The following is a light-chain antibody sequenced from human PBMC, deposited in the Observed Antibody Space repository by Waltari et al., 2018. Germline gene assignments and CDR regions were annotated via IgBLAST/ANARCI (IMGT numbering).Light chain of an antibody. CDR3: QKYVNLPAT. CDR2: DAS. Sequence: EIVLTQSPGTLSLSQGERATLSCRASQSVSKYVAWYQQRPGQAPRLLIYDASIRATGIPDRFSGSGSGTDFSLTISRLEPEDFAVYYCQKYVNLPATFGQGTKVEIK. V-gene: IGKV3-20*01. J-gene: IGKJ1*01. CDR1: QSVSKY.